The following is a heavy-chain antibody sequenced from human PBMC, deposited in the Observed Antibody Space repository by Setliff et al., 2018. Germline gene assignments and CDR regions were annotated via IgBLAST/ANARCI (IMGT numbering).Heavy chain of an antibody. CDR2: VNPSGGST. D-gene: IGHD3-3*01. V-gene: IGHV1-46*01. Sequence: PGESLKISCKGSGYSFTSYYMHWVRQAPGQGLEWMGIVNPSGGSTSYAQKFQGRVTMTRDTSTSTVYMELSSLRSEDTAVYYCARGRNYNFWSGYYNYYYYGMDVWGQGTTVTVSS. CDR3: ARGRNYNFWSGYYNYYYYGMDV. J-gene: IGHJ6*02. CDR1: GYSFTSYY.